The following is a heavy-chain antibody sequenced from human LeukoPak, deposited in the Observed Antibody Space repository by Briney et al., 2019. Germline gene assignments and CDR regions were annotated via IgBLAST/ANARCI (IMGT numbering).Heavy chain of an antibody. D-gene: IGHD3-9*01. Sequence: GGSLRLSCAASGFTFSSYWMSWVRQAPGKGLEWVSAISGSGGSTYYADSVKGRFTISRDNSKNTLYLQMNSLRAEDTAVYYCAKDSIEYYDILTGYYTEYYFDYWGQGTLVTVSS. CDR1: GFTFSSYW. CDR3: AKDSIEYYDILTGYYTEYYFDY. V-gene: IGHV3-23*01. CDR2: ISGSGGST. J-gene: IGHJ4*02.